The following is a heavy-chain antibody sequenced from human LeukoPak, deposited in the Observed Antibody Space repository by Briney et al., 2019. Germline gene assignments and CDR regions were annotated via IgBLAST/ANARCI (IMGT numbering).Heavy chain of an antibody. D-gene: IGHD5-18*01. CDR3: ARDEGGGLLWLLDY. CDR1: GFNFSDYN. CDR2: VSSTSSYI. V-gene: IGHV3-21*01. J-gene: IGHJ4*02. Sequence: KPGGSLRLSCAASGFNFSDYNMNWVRQAPGKGLEWVSSVSSTSSYIYYADSVKGRFTISRDNAKNSLYLQMNSLRAEDMAIYYCARDEGGGLLWLLDYWGQGTLVTVSS.